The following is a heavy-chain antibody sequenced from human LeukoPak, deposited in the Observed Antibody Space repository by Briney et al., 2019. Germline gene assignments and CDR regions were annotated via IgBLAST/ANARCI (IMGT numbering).Heavy chain of an antibody. CDR1: GFTFSSYS. D-gene: IGHD6-19*01. CDR2: ISGNGDST. CDR3: AKRYGTSGFNWFDP. J-gene: IGHJ5*02. V-gene: IGHV3-23*01. Sequence: PGGSLRLSCAASGFTFSSYSMSWVRQAPGKGLEWVSTISGNGDSTYYADSVKGRFTISRDNSKNTLYLRMNSLRAEDTAVYYCAKRYGTSGFNWFDPWGQGTLVTVSS.